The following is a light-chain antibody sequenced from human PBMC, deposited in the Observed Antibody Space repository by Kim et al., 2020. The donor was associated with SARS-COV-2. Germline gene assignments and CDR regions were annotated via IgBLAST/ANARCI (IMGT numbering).Light chain of an antibody. V-gene: IGLV4-69*01. J-gene: IGLJ2*01. CDR3: QTWGTGIHV. CDR2: VNSDGSH. Sequence: QPVLTQLPSASASLGASVKLTCTLTSGHSSYAIAWHQQQPEKGPRYLMKVNSDGSHSKGDGIPDRFSGSSSGAERYLTISSLQSEDEADYYCQTWGTGIHVFGGGTQLTV. CDR1: SGHSSYA.